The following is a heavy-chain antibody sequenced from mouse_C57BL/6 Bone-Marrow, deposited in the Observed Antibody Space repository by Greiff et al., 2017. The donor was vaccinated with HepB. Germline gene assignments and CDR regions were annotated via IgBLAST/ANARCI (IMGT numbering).Heavy chain of an antibody. Sequence: QVQLQQSGAELARPGASVKLSCKASGYTFTSYGISWVKQRTGQGLEWIGEIYPRSGNTYYNEKFKGKATQTADKSSSTAYMELRRLTTEDSAVYFCARGTGTSDFDYWGQGTTLTVSS. CDR3: ARGTGTSDFDY. J-gene: IGHJ2*01. CDR1: GYTFTSYG. D-gene: IGHD4-1*01. V-gene: IGHV1-81*01. CDR2: IYPRSGNT.